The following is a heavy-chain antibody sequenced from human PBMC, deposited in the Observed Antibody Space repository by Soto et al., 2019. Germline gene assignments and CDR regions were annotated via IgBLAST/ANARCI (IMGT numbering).Heavy chain of an antibody. CDR1: GFTFSSYS. CDR3: ARLRGYSGCDEVYGMDV. CDR2: ISSSSSYI. V-gene: IGHV3-21*04. J-gene: IGHJ6*02. Sequence: PGGSLRLSCAASGFTFSSYSMNWVRQAPGKGLEWVSSISSSSSYIYYADSVKGRFTISRDNAKNTLYLQVNGLRAEDTAVYYCARLRGYSGCDEVYGMDVWGQGTTVTVSS. D-gene: IGHD5-12*01.